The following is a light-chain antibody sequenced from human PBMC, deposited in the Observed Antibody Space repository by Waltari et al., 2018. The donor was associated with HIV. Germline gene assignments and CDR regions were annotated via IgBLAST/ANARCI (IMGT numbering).Light chain of an antibody. CDR2: GVS. CDR1: QHIATN. Sequence: DIQMTQSPSSLSASVGDRVTITCQASQHIATNLNWFQQKPGKAPKLLIYGVSKLETGVPSRFTVGGSGATFTFAITSLRPEDIATYYCLQYDDLPLTFGGGTKVELK. V-gene: IGKV1-33*01. J-gene: IGKJ4*01. CDR3: LQYDDLPLT.